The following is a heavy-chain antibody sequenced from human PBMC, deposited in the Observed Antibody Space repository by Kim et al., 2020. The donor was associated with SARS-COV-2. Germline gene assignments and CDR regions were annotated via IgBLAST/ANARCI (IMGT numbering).Heavy chain of an antibody. CDR2: ISGDGGST. CDR1: GFTFDDYA. CDR3: AKDIAGYCSSTSCYQDYYYGMDV. D-gene: IGHD2-2*01. J-gene: IGHJ6*02. Sequence: GGSLRLSCAASGFTFDDYAMHWVRQAPRKGLEWVSLISGDGGSTYYADSVKGRFTISRDNSKNSLYLQMNRLRTEDTALYYCAKDIAGYCSSTSCYQDYYYGMDVWGQGTTVTFSS. V-gene: IGHV3-43*02.